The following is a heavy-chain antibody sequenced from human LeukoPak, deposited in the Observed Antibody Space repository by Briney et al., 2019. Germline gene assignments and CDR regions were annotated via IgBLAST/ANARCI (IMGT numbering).Heavy chain of an antibody. CDR2: ISPTGGTT. Sequence: GGSLRLSCTASGFSFSGHWMHWARQLPGKGLVWVSRISPTGGTTSYADSVRGRFTVSRDNAKNTLYLQVNNLRAEDTAVYYCARGPNSNWSGLDFWGQGTLLTVSS. CDR3: ARGPNSNWSGLDF. J-gene: IGHJ4*02. D-gene: IGHD6-6*01. CDR1: GFSFSGHW. V-gene: IGHV3-74*01.